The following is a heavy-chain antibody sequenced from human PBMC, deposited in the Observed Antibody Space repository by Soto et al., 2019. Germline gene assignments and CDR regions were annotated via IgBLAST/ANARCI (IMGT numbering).Heavy chain of an antibody. D-gene: IGHD6-19*01. Sequence: QVQLVESGGGVVQPGRSLRLSCAASGFTFSSYGMHWVRQAPGKGLEWVAVIWYDGSNKYYADSVKGRFTISRDNSKNTLYLQMNSLRAEDTAVYYCARDRIAVAENSAFDIWGQGTMVTVSS. CDR2: IWYDGSNK. J-gene: IGHJ3*02. CDR1: GFTFSSYG. CDR3: ARDRIAVAENSAFDI. V-gene: IGHV3-33*01.